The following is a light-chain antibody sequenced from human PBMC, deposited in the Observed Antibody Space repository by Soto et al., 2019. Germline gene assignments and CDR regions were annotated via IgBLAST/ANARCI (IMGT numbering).Light chain of an antibody. CDR2: GAS. CDR1: RSVSSGY. Sequence: EIVLTQSPATLSLSPGERATLSCRASRSVSSGYFAWYQQKPGQAPRLLLFGASTRATGIPDRFSGSGSGTDFSLTISRLEPEDFAVYYCHQYGSSPWTFGQGTKVDI. J-gene: IGKJ1*01. CDR3: HQYGSSPWT. V-gene: IGKV3-20*01.